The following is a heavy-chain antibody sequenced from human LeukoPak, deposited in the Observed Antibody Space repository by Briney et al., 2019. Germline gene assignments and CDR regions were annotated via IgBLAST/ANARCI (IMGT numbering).Heavy chain of an antibody. CDR2: IYYSGST. CDR1: GGSISSGDYY. V-gene: IGHV4-30-4*08. Sequence: SETLSLTCTVSGGSISSGDYYWSWIRQPPGKGLEWIGYIYYSGSTYYNPSLKSRITISVDTAKNQFPLKLSSVTAADTAVYYCARDRRQLAHDYWGQGTLVTVSS. J-gene: IGHJ4*02. CDR3: ARDRRQLAHDY. D-gene: IGHD6-6*01.